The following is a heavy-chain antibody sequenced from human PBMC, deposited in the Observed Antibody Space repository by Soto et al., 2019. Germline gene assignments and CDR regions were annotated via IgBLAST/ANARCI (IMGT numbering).Heavy chain of an antibody. CDR3: AKDSISYNGIYDAFDV. Sequence: VQLLESGGGLVQPGGSLRLSCEDSGFTFSNYAMAWVRQTPGEGPEWVSTIGGGDDIFYAESVQGRFIISRDDSRSTMYLQMDNLRVEDTAIYFCAKDSISYNGIYDAFDVWGQGTVVTVSS. V-gene: IGHV3-23*01. CDR1: GFTFSNYA. CDR2: IGGGDDI. J-gene: IGHJ3*01. D-gene: IGHD3-3*02.